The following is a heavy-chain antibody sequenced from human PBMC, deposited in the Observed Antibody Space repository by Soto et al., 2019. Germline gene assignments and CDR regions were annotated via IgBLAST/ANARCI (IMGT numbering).Heavy chain of an antibody. D-gene: IGHD3-10*01. CDR3: AKDLRGPYPRDAFDI. V-gene: IGHV3-23*01. CDR1: GFTFSNYV. CDR2: ISGSGSST. Sequence: EVQLMESGGGLVQPGGSLRLSCAASGFTFSNYVMNWVRQAPGKGLEWVSSISGSGSSTYYADSVKGRFTISRDNSNNTLYLHMTSLRAEDTALYYCAKDLRGPYPRDAFDIWGQGTMGTVSS. J-gene: IGHJ3*02.